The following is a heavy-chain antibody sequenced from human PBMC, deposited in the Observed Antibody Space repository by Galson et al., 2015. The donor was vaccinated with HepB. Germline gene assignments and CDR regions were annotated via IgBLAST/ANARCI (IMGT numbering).Heavy chain of an antibody. Sequence: FLRLSCAASGFTFSSYSMNWVRQAPGKGLEWVSYISSSSSTIYYADSVKGRFTISRDNAKNSLYLQMNSLRAEDTAVYYCAKDLPNWGNDAFDIWGQGTMVTVSS. CDR1: GFTFSSYS. CDR3: AKDLPNWGNDAFDI. D-gene: IGHD7-27*01. V-gene: IGHV3-48*04. J-gene: IGHJ3*02. CDR2: ISSSSSTI.